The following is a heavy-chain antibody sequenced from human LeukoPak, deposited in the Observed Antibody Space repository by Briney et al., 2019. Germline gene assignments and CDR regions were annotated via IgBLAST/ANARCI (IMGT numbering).Heavy chain of an antibody. CDR1: GFTFSNSD. D-gene: IGHD3-22*01. Sequence: GGSLRLSCAASGFTFSNSDMNWVRQAPGKGLEWVSFISASGGSAHYADSVRGRFTIPRDNSKNTLYLQMNSLRAEDTAVYYCAKAGSYSDISVYPLASFDFWGQGTMVTVSS. J-gene: IGHJ3*01. CDR2: ISASGGSA. V-gene: IGHV3-23*01. CDR3: AKAGSYSDISVYPLASFDF.